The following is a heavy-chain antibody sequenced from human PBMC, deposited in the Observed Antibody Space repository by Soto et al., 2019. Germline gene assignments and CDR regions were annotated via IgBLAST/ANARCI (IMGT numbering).Heavy chain of an antibody. Sequence: QLQLQESGPGLVKPSETLSLTCTVSGGSISSSGYYWGWIRQPPGKGLEWIGTIYYSESNYYNPSLKMRVSISLETSKNQFSLRLSSVTAANTAVYYCVRQFSVNGDYGRYVDFWGKGTLFTVSS. V-gene: IGHV4-39*01. D-gene: IGHD4-17*01. CDR2: IYYSESN. CDR3: VRQFSVNGDYGRYVDF. J-gene: IGHJ4*02. CDR1: GGSISSSGYY.